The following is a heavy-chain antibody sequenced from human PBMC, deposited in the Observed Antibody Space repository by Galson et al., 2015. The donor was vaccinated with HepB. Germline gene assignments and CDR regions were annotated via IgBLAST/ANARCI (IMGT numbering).Heavy chain of an antibody. D-gene: IGHD3-22*01. CDR2: IESKTDGGTT. J-gene: IGHJ5*02. Sequence: SLRLSCAASGFTFSNAWMSWVRQAPGKGLEWVGRIESKTDGGTTDYAAPVKGRFTISRDDSKNTLYLQMNSLKTEDTAVYYCTAEIVVVIIANWFDPWGQGTLVTVSS. CDR3: TAEIVVVIIANWFDP. V-gene: IGHV3-15*04. CDR1: GFTFSNAW.